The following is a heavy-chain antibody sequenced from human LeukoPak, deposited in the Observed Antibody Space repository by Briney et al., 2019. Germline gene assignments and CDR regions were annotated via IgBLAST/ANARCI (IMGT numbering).Heavy chain of an antibody. CDR1: GFTFSRHG. Sequence: GGSLRLSCAPSGFTFSRHGMHWVRQAPGKGLEWVAIISNDGSRKYYAHSVEGRFTISRDNSKNTLYLQMDSLRAEDTAVYYCAREYSGYFFDYWGQGTLVTVSS. V-gene: IGHV3-30*03. D-gene: IGHD5-12*01. CDR3: AREYSGYFFDY. J-gene: IGHJ4*02. CDR2: ISNDGSRK.